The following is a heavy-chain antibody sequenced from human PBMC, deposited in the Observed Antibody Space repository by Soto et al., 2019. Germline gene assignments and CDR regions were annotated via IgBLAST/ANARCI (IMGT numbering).Heavy chain of an antibody. J-gene: IGHJ4*02. Sequence: ASVKVSCKASGYTFTSYYMHWVRQAPGQGLEWMGIINPSGGSTSYAQKFQGRVTMTRDTSTSTVYMELSSLRSEDTAVYYCAREGSYYGSGSYSPPFDYWGQGTLVTVSS. CDR2: INPSGGST. D-gene: IGHD3-10*01. V-gene: IGHV1-46*03. CDR1: GYTFTSYY. CDR3: AREGSYYGSGSYSPPFDY.